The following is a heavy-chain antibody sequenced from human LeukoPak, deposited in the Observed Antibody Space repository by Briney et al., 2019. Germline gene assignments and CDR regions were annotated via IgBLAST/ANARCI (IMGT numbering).Heavy chain of an antibody. D-gene: IGHD2-2*01. CDR3: ARRGTSAFDI. V-gene: IGHV3-23*01. CDR2: ISDSGGNT. Sequence: GGSLRLSCAASGFTFSTYAMDWVRQAPGKGLEWVAGISDSGGNTYYADSVGGRFTISRDNAKNSLFLQMSSLTAEDTAVYYCARRGTSAFDIWGQGTMVTVSS. J-gene: IGHJ3*02. CDR1: GFTFSTYA.